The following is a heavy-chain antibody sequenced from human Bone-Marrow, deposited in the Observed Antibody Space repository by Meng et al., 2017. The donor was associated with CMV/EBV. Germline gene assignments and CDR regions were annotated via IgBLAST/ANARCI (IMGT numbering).Heavy chain of an antibody. V-gene: IGHV3-73*01. CDR3: TRHNHKAVWYYGMDV. CDR1: FTSSGSA. Sequence: FTSSGSAMHWVRQASGKGLEWVGRIRSKANSYATAYAASVKGRFTISRDDSKNTAYLQMNSLKTEDTAVYYCTRHNHKAVWYYGMDVWGQGTTVTVSS. J-gene: IGHJ6*02. CDR2: IRSKANSYAT.